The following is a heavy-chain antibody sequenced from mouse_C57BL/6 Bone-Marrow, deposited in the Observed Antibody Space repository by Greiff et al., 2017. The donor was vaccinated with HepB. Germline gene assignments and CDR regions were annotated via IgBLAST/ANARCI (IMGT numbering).Heavy chain of an antibody. D-gene: IGHD1-1*01. CDR2: INPGSGGT. CDR3: ARSDYYGSSYGYFDV. CDR1: GYAFTNYL. V-gene: IGHV1-54*01. J-gene: IGHJ1*03. Sequence: VQVVESGAELVRPGTSVKVSCKASGYAFTNYLIEWVKQRPGQGLEWIGVINPGSGGTNYNEKFKGKATLTADKSSSTAYMQLSSLTSEDSAVYFCARSDYYGSSYGYFDVWGTGTTVTVSS.